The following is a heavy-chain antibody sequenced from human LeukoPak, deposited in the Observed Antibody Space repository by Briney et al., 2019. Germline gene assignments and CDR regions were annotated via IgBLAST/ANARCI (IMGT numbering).Heavy chain of an antibody. V-gene: IGHV3-66*01. Sequence: GGSLRLSCAASEFSVGSNYMTWVRQAPGKGLEWVSLIYSGGSTYYADSVKGRFTISRDNSKNTLYLQMNSLRAEDTAVYYRAKVRYSRGWYYSDYWAREPWSPSPQ. J-gene: IGHJ4*02. CDR3: AKVRYSRGWYYSDY. CDR1: EFSVGSNY. D-gene: IGHD6-19*01. CDR2: IYSGGST.